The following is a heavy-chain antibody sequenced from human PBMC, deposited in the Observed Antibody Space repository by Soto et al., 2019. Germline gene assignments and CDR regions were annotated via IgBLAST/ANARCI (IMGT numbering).Heavy chain of an antibody. D-gene: IGHD6-6*01. Sequence: GGSLRLSCAASGFTFSSYWMSWVRQAPGKGLEWVANIKQDGSEKYYVDSVKGRFTISRDNAKNSLYLQMNSLRAEDTALYYCARVMIAARRGEYYYYMDVWGKGTTVTVSS. CDR2: IKQDGSEK. J-gene: IGHJ6*03. CDR1: GFTFSSYW. V-gene: IGHV3-7*01. CDR3: ARVMIAARRGEYYYYMDV.